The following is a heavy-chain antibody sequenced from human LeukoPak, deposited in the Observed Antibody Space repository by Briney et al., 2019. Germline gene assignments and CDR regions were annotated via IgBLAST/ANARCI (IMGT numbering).Heavy chain of an antibody. D-gene: IGHD6-6*01. Sequence: PSETLSLTCTVSGGSISSSSYYWGWIRQPPGKGLEWIGSIYYSGSTYYNPSLKSRVTISVDTSKNQFSLKLSSVTAADTAVYYCARTRWGSSVRAFDIWGQGTMVTVSS. CDR1: GGSISSSSYY. CDR2: IYYSGST. CDR3: ARTRWGSSVRAFDI. J-gene: IGHJ3*02. V-gene: IGHV4-39*07.